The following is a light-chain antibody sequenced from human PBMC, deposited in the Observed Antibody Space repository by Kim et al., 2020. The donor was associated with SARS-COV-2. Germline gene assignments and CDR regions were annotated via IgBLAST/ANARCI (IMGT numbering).Light chain of an antibody. Sequence: VALGQTARITCEGNNIGSKNVNWYQQKPGQAPVLVIYRDSNRPSGIPERFSGSNSGNRATLTISRAQAGDEADYYCQVWDSSTVVFGGGTQLTVL. CDR2: RDS. V-gene: IGLV3-9*01. J-gene: IGLJ2*01. CDR3: QVWDSSTVV. CDR1: NIGSKN.